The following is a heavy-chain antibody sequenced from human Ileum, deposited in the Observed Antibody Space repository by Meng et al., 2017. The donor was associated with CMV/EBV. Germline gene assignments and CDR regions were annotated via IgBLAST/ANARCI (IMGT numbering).Heavy chain of an antibody. Sequence: ASGFTFSSEAMSWVRQAPGKGLEWVSAISGSGGSTYYADSVKGRFTISRDNSKNTLYLQMNSLRAEDTAVYYCAKDSYQLLNWFDPWGQGTLVTVSS. CDR2: ISGSGGST. V-gene: IGHV3-23*01. J-gene: IGHJ5*02. CDR1: GFTFSSEA. D-gene: IGHD2-2*01. CDR3: AKDSYQLLNWFDP.